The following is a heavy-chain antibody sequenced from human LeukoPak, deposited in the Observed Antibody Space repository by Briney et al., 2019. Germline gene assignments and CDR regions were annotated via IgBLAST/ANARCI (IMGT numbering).Heavy chain of an antibody. CDR2: INHSGST. CDR1: GGSFSGYY. J-gene: IGHJ4*02. D-gene: IGHD2-21*02. V-gene: IGHV4-34*01. CDR3: ARGPYCGGDCYFAY. Sequence: SETLSLTCAVYGGSFSGYYWSWIRQPPGKGLEWIGEINHSGSTNYNPSLNSRVTISVDTSKAQFSQKLSFVAAAETAVYYCARGPYCGGDCYFAYWGQGTLVTVSS.